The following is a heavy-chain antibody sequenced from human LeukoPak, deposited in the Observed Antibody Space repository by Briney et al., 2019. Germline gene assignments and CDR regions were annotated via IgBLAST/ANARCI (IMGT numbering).Heavy chain of an antibody. V-gene: IGHV3-30*03. J-gene: IGHJ5*02. D-gene: IGHD3-3*01. CDR1: GVTFSSYG. CDR2: ISYDGSNK. CDR3: ARENYDFWSGYYTGWFDP. Sequence: GGSLRLSCAASGVTFSSYGMHWVRQAPGKGLEWVAVISYDGSNKYYADSVKGRFTISRDNSKNTLYLQMNSLRAEDTAVYYCARENYDFWSGYYTGWFDPWGQGTLVSVSS.